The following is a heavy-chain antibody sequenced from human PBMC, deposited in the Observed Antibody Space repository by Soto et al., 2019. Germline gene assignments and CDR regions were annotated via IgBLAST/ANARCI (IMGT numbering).Heavy chain of an antibody. Sequence: GGSLILSCAASGFTFSSYGMHWVRQAPGKGLEWVAVISYDGSNKYYADSVKGRFTISRDNSKNTLYLQMNSLRAEDTAVYYCAKDTDNDYGDPRLGYWGQGTLVTVSS. J-gene: IGHJ4*02. D-gene: IGHD4-17*01. CDR3: AKDTDNDYGDPRLGY. CDR1: GFTFSSYG. CDR2: ISYDGSNK. V-gene: IGHV3-30*18.